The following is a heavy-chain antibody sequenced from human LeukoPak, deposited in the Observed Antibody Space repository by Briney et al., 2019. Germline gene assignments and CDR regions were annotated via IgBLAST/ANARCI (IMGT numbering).Heavy chain of an antibody. V-gene: IGHV3-9*01. Sequence: PGGSLRLSCAASGFTFSSYAMSWVRQAPGKGLEWVSGISWNSGSIGYADSVKGRFTISRDNAKNSLYLQMNSLRAEDTALYYCAKGIAVAAGWFDPWGQGTLVTVSS. CDR1: GFTFSSYA. D-gene: IGHD6-19*01. J-gene: IGHJ5*02. CDR3: AKGIAVAAGWFDP. CDR2: ISWNSGSI.